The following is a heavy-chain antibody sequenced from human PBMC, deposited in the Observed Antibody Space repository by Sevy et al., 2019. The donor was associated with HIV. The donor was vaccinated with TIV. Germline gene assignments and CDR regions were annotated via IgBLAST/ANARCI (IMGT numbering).Heavy chain of an antibody. Sequence: SETLSLTCSVSGGSISSAIYYWAWIRQPPGKGLEWIGSIYYSGATYYDPSLKSRVTISVDTSKNQFSLKLNSVTAADTTVYYCARSLFGDSGWFDPWGQVTLVTVSS. CDR2: IYYSGAT. V-gene: IGHV4-39*01. J-gene: IGHJ5*02. CDR1: GGSISSAIYY. D-gene: IGHD4-17*01. CDR3: ARSLFGDSGWFDP.